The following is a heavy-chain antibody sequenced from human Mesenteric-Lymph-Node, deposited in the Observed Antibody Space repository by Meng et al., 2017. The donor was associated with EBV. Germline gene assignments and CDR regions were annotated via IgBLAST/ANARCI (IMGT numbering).Heavy chain of an antibody. J-gene: IGHJ4*02. CDR3: ARTHYYDSSGYPSPPDY. D-gene: IGHD3-22*01. CDR1: GGSIISSSTYY. V-gene: IGHV4-39*01. CDR2: IYYSGST. Sequence: LQPQGLGPGPVKPSVPLSPTCTVSGGSIISSSTYYWGWIRQPPGKGLEWIGSIYYSGSTAYNPSLKSRVTMSVDTSKRQFSLKLSSVTAADTAVYFCARTHYYDSSGYPSPPDYWGQGTLVTVSS.